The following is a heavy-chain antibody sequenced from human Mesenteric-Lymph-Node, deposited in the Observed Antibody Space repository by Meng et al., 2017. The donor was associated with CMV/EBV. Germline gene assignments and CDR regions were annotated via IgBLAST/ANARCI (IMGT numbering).Heavy chain of an antibody. CDR2: INPNSGGT. Sequence: ASVKVSCKASGYTFTGYYMHWVRQAPGQGLEWMGWINPNSGGTNYAQKFQGRVTMTRDTSISTAYMELSRLRSEDTAVYYCAISSLSSYYFDYWGQGTLVTVSS. J-gene: IGHJ4*02. V-gene: IGHV1-2*02. CDR3: AISSLSSYYFDY. D-gene: IGHD6-6*01. CDR1: GYTFTGYY.